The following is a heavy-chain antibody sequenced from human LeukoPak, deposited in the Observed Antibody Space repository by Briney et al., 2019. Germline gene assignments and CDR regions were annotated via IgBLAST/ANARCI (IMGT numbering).Heavy chain of an antibody. J-gene: IGHJ4*02. D-gene: IGHD6-13*01. V-gene: IGHV3-74*01. Sequence: GGSLRLSCAASGFTFSSYWMHWVRQAPGKGLVWVSRINSDGSSTSYADSVKGRFTISRDNAKNTLYLQMNSLRAEDTAVYYCARAKYSSSWPDYWGQGTLVTVSS. CDR1: GFTFSSYW. CDR3: ARAKYSSSWPDY. CDR2: INSDGSST.